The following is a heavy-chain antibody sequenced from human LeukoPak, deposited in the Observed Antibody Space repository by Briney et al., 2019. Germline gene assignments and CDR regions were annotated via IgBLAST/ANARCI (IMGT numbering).Heavy chain of an antibody. V-gene: IGHV1-18*01. CDR1: GYTFTSYG. J-gene: IGHJ5*02. CDR2: ISAYNGNT. D-gene: IGHD3-10*01. Sequence: ASVKVSCKASGYTFTSYGISWVRQAPGQGLEWMGWISAYNGNTNYAQKLQGRVTMTTDTSTSTAYMELRSLRSDDTAVYYCARVKGSGSGRTWFDPWGQGTLVTVSS. CDR3: ARVKGSGSGRTWFDP.